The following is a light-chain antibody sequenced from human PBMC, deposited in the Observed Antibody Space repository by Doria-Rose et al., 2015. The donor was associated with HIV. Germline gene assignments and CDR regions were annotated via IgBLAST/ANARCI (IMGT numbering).Light chain of an antibody. Sequence: TQSPGTRSLSPGERATLSCRASQSVSANYLAWYQQRPGQSPRLPIYGASSRATDIPDRFSGSASGTDFTLTISRLEPEDFAVYYCHQYASSRTFGQGTKVEIK. CDR1: QSVSANY. CDR2: GAS. V-gene: IGKV3-20*01. J-gene: IGKJ1*01. CDR3: HQYASSRT.